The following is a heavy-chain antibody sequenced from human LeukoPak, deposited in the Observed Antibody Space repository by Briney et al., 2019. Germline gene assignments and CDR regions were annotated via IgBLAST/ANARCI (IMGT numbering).Heavy chain of an antibody. CDR3: AREIGVSGELSTVYYYSMEA. J-gene: IGHJ6*03. CDR1: GFSLSRHC. Sequence: PGGSLRLSCAASGFSLSRHCMHWVRQAPGKGLVWISRINSGGSSASYADSVKGRFTISRDNARNTLYLKMNSLRAEDTAVYYCAREIGVSGELSTVYYYSMEAWGKGTTVTVSS. V-gene: IGHV3-74*01. D-gene: IGHD3-10*02. CDR2: INSGGSSA.